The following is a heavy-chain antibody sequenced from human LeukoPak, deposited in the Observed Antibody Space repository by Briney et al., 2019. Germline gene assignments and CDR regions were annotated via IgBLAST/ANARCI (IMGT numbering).Heavy chain of an antibody. CDR1: GFTVSSNY. CDR3: ARGFRRLRYPQGGWNWFDP. Sequence: GSLRLSCAASGFTVSSNYMSWIRQPPGKGLEWIGEINHSGSTNYNPSLKSRVTISVDTSKNQFSLKLSSVTAADTAVYYCARGFRRLRYPQGGWNWFDPWGQGTLVTVSS. D-gene: IGHD3-9*01. CDR2: INHSGST. V-gene: IGHV4-34*01. J-gene: IGHJ5*02.